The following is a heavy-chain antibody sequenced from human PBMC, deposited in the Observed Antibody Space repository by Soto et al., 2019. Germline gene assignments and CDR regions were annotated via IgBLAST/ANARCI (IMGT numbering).Heavy chain of an antibody. D-gene: IGHD3-3*01. CDR2: ISGSGGST. Sequence: GGSLRLSCAASGFTFSSYAMSWVRQAPGKGLEWVSAISGSGGSTYYADSEKGRFTISRDNSKNTLYLQMNSLRATDSPVYCSARAPAETDYDFCSGYYNYFYHYYIDVWGKGTTVTVSS. J-gene: IGHJ6*03. CDR1: GFTFSSYA. CDR3: ARAPAETDYDFCSGYYNYFYHYYIDV. V-gene: IGHV3-23*01.